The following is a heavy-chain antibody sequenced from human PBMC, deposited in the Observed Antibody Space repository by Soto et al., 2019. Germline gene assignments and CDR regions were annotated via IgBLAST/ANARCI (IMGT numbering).Heavy chain of an antibody. V-gene: IGHV4-39*01. CDR1: GASISSNIYY. CDR2: IYYTGNT. J-gene: IGHJ5*02. CDR3: ARHSHEDHGDPNWFDP. Sequence: QVQLQESGPGLVKPSETLSLTCTVSGASISSNIYYWGWIRQPPGKGLEWIGSIYYTGNTFYNPSLKSRVPLSVDTSEHQFSLRLFSVTAADTAVYYCARHSHEDHGDPNWFDPRGQGTLVTVSS. D-gene: IGHD4-17*01.